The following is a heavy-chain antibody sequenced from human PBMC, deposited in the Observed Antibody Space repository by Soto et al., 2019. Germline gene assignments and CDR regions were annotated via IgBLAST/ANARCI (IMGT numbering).Heavy chain of an antibody. D-gene: IGHD3-10*01. V-gene: IGHV1-3*01. CDR2: INAGNGNT. J-gene: IGHJ5*01. Sequence: CEACRDSVKSYSMGSPYHDKKQRLEWMGWINAGNGNTKYSQKFQGRVTITRDTSASTGYMELSSLRSEDTAVYYCARDLSYFCSGKRAQDIPFTCCHSW. CDR3: ARDLSYFCSGKRAQDIPFTCCHS. CDR1: RDSVKSYS.